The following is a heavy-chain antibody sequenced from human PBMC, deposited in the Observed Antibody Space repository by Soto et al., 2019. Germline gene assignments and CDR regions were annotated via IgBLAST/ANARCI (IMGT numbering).Heavy chain of an antibody. CDR3: AKGYYYDSSGYYGPIDY. CDR2: ISYDGSNK. CDR1: GFTFSSYG. D-gene: IGHD3-22*01. J-gene: IGHJ4*02. Sequence: PVGSLRLSCAASGFTFSSYGMHWVRQAPGKGLEWVAVISYDGSNKYYADSVKGRFTISRDNSKNTLYLQMNSLRAEDTAVYYCAKGYYYDSSGYYGPIDYWGQGTLVTVSS. V-gene: IGHV3-30*18.